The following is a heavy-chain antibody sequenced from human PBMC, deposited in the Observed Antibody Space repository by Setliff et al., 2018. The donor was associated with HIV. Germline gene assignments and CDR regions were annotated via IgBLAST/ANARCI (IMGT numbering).Heavy chain of an antibody. D-gene: IGHD6-19*01. V-gene: IGHV3-23*01. CDR3: ARGGTYSSGFNWFDP. Sequence: PGGSLRLSCAASGFTFNNYDMHWVRQASGKGLEWVSVISGSGDITYYRESVKGRFTVSRDNSNNTVYLQMNSLRAEDTAMYYCARGGTYSSGFNWFDPWGQGTLVTVSS. J-gene: IGHJ5*02. CDR1: GFTFNNYD. CDR2: ISGSGDIT.